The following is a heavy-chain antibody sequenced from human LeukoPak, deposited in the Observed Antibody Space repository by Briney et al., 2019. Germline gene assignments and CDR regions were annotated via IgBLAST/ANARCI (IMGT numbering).Heavy chain of an antibody. Sequence: ASVKVSCKAFGYTFTSNYMHWVRQAPGQGLEWMGWINPDSGGTNYAQKFQGRVTMTRDTSISTAYSDLSRLRSDDTAVYCCARDRGDGYNAYYFDYWGQGTLVTVSS. CDR2: INPDSGGT. J-gene: IGHJ4*02. V-gene: IGHV1-2*02. D-gene: IGHD5-24*01. CDR1: GYTFTSNY. CDR3: ARDRGDGYNAYYFDY.